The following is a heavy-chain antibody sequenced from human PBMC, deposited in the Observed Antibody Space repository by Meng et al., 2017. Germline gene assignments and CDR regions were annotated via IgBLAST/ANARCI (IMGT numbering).Heavy chain of an antibody. V-gene: IGHV4-61*02. CDR1: GGSISSGSYY. Sequence: QVQLQESGPGLVKPSQTLSLTCTVSGGSISSGSYYWSWIRQPAGKGLEWIGRIYTSGSTNYNPSLKSRVTISVDTSKNQFSLKLSSVTAADTAVYYCAKFTEYDWFDPWGQGTLVTASS. CDR2: IYTSGST. CDR3: AKFTEYDWFDP. D-gene: IGHD2-2*01. J-gene: IGHJ5*02.